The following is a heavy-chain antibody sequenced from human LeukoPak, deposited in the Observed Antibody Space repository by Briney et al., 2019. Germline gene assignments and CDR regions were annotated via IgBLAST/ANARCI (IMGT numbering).Heavy chain of an antibody. CDR3: ATIGRGSIYGYFDF. CDR1: GASMSTHY. V-gene: IGHV4-59*11. D-gene: IGHD5-18*01. Sequence: SETLSLTCTVSGASMSTHYWSWLRQPPGKGLEWIGYLLDSWRTKDNPSLQSRVTLSADTSKNQFSLRLTSVTAADTAVYYCATIGRGSIYGYFDFWGQGILVTVSS. J-gene: IGHJ4*02. CDR2: LLDSWRT.